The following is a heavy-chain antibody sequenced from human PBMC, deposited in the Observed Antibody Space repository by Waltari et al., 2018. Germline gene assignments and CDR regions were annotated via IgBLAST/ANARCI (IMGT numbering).Heavy chain of an antibody. Sequence: QVQLQESGPGLVKPSETLSLTCTVSGGSISSYYWSWIRQPPGKGLEWIGYIHYSGSTNYNPSLKSRVTISVETSKNQFSLKLSSVTAADTAVYYCARTRDYYGSGSYSYDAFDIWGQGTMVTVSS. CDR2: IHYSGST. D-gene: IGHD3-10*01. CDR1: GGSISSYY. V-gene: IGHV4-59*08. CDR3: ARTRDYYGSGSYSYDAFDI. J-gene: IGHJ3*02.